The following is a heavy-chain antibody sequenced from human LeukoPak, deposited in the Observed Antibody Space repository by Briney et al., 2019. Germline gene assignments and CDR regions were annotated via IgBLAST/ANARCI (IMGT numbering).Heavy chain of an antibody. V-gene: IGHV4-4*07. CDR2: IYTSGTT. J-gene: IGHJ4*02. CDR3: ARPKQSSGWSP. CDR1: GGSISSYY. D-gene: IGHD6-19*01. Sequence: SETLSLTCTVSGGSISSYYWSWIRQPAGKGLEWIGRIYTSGTTHYNPSLKSRVTMSVDTSKNQFSLKLSSVTAADTAVYYCARPKQSSGWSPWGQGTLVTVPS.